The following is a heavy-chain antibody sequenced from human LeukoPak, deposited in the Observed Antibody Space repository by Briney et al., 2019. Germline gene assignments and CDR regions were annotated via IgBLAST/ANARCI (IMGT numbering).Heavy chain of an antibody. D-gene: IGHD5-18*01. V-gene: IGHV4-61*05. CDR3: ARGTAMLPFDY. J-gene: IGHJ4*02. CDR1: GGSISSSSYY. Sequence: SETLSLTCTVSGGSISSSSYYWGWIRQPPGKGLEWIGYIYYSGSTNYNPSLKSRVTISVDTSKNQFSLKLSSVTAADTAVYYCARGTAMLPFDYWGQGTLVTVSS. CDR2: IYYSGST.